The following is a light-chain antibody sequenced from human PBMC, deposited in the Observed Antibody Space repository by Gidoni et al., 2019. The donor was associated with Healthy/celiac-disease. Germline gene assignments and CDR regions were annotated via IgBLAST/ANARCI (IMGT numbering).Light chain of an antibody. CDR1: SLRSYY. Sequence: SSELTTDPAVSVALGRTVRITCPGDSLRSYYASWYQQKPGQAPVLVIYGKNNRPAGIPDRFSGSSSGNTASLTITGAQAEDEADYYCNSRDSSGNHEVFGTGTKVTVL. V-gene: IGLV3-19*01. CDR3: NSRDSSGNHEV. CDR2: GKN. J-gene: IGLJ1*01.